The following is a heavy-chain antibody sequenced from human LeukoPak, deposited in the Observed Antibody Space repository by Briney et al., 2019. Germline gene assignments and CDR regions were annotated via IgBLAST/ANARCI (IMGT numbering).Heavy chain of an antibody. D-gene: IGHD6-6*01. Sequence: GGSLRLSCAASGFTFSSYGMHWVRQAPGKGLEWVAVISYDGSNKYYADSVKGRFTISRDNSKNTLYLQMDSLRAEDTAVYYCAKDLAARPDGDAFDIWGQGTMVTVSS. CDR2: ISYDGSNK. CDR1: GFTFSSYG. CDR3: AKDLAARPDGDAFDI. V-gene: IGHV3-30*18. J-gene: IGHJ3*02.